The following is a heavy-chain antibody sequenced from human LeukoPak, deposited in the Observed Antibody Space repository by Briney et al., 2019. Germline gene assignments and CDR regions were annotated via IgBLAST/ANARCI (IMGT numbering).Heavy chain of an antibody. D-gene: IGHD3-10*01. Sequence: ASVKVSCKASGGTFSSYAISWVRQAPGQGLEWMRGIIPIFGTANYAQKFQGRVTITTDESTSTAYMELSSLRSEDTAVYYCARAPPGMGSQGYYYYMDVWGKGTTVTVSS. CDR2: IIPIFGTA. V-gene: IGHV1-69*05. J-gene: IGHJ6*03. CDR3: ARAPPGMGSQGYYYYMDV. CDR1: GGTFSSYA.